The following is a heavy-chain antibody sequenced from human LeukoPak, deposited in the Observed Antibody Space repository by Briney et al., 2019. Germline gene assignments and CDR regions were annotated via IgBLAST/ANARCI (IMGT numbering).Heavy chain of an antibody. J-gene: IGHJ4*02. V-gene: IGHV4-39*01. CDR1: GGSISSSGYC. Sequence: SETLSLTCTVSGGSISSSGYCWGWIRQPPGKGLEWIGSIDYSGNTNYNPSLKSRVTIAVDMSKNQLSLQLNSVTPEDTAVYYCARGWLQSGFDYWGQGTLVTVSS. D-gene: IGHD5-24*01. CDR2: IDYSGNT. CDR3: ARGWLQSGFDY.